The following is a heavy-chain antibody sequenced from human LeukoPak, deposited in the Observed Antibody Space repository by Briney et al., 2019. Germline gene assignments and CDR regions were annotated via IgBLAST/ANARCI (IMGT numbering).Heavy chain of an antibody. CDR1: GGTFSSYA. CDR2: IIPIFGTA. Sequence: GSSVKVFCKASGGTFSSYALTWVRQAPGQGLEWMGGIIPIFGTANYAQKFQGRVTIIADQSTSTVYMELSSLRSEDTVVYYCARAQYSSSSLHYYYGMDVWGQGTTVTVSS. V-gene: IGHV1-69*01. CDR3: ARAQYSSSSLHYYYGMDV. J-gene: IGHJ6*02. D-gene: IGHD6-6*01.